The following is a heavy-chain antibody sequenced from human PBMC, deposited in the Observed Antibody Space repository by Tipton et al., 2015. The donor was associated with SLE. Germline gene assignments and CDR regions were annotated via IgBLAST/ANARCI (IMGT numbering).Heavy chain of an antibody. CDR2: IIPIIGIT. CDR3: ARGRDQLPPNDY. D-gene: IGHD2-2*01. Sequence: VQLVQSGAEVKEPGSSVKVSCKASGDTFNTYAFTWVRQAPGQGLEWMGAIIPIIGITKYAQDFQDRVTISTDESTNTAYMELTSLTSDDTAVYLCARGRDQLPPNDYWGQGTLVTVSS. J-gene: IGHJ4*02. V-gene: IGHV1-69*01. CDR1: GDTFNTYA.